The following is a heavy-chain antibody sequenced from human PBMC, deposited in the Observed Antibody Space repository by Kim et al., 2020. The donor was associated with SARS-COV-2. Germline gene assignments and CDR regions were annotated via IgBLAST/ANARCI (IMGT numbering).Heavy chain of an antibody. Sequence: GGSLRLSCAASGFTFSDYYMSWIRQAPGKGLEWVSYISSSSSYTNYADSVKCRFTISRDNAKNSLYLQMNSLRAEDTAVYYCARDWFGEPYPFDYWGQGTLVTVSS. CDR3: ARDWFGEPYPFDY. V-gene: IGHV3-11*06. CDR1: GFTFSDYY. J-gene: IGHJ4*02. CDR2: ISSSSSYT. D-gene: IGHD3-10*01.